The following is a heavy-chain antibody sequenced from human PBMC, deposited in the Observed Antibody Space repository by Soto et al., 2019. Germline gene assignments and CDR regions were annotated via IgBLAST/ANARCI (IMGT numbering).Heavy chain of an antibody. D-gene: IGHD2-21*02. CDR2: IRGTGAKA. V-gene: IGHV3-23*01. CDR1: GFTFNNYG. Sequence: EVQLLESGGGLVQPGGSLRLSCAASGFTFNNYGMSWVRQAPGKGLEWVSGIRGTGAKAYHADSVKGRFTVSRDNSKKTLYLEMNSLRAEDTAVYYCAKGYCGGDCSRWPDGIYGMDVWGQGTTVTVSS. J-gene: IGHJ6*02. CDR3: AKGYCGGDCSRWPDGIYGMDV.